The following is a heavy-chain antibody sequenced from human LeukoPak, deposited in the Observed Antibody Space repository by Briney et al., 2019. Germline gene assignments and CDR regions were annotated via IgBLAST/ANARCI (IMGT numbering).Heavy chain of an antibody. CDR1: GFTFSYHW. CDR2: ISYDGSNK. D-gene: IGHD3-22*01. Sequence: GGSLRLSCAASGFTFSYHWMTWVRQAPGXXXEWVAVISYDGSNKYYADSVKGRFTISRDNSKNTLYLQMNSLRAEDTAVYYCARDDYYDSSGYYDYWGQGTLVTVSS. J-gene: IGHJ4*02. CDR3: ARDDYYDSSGYYDY. V-gene: IGHV3-30-3*01.